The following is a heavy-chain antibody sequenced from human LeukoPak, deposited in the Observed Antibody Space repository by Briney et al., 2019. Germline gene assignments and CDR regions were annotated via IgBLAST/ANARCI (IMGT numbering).Heavy chain of an antibody. D-gene: IGHD2-15*01. J-gene: IGHJ6*02. Sequence: GGSLRLSCAASGFTFDDYTMHWVRQAPGKGLEWVSLISWDGGSTYYADSVKGRFTISRDNSKNSLYLQMNSLRTEDTALYYCAKDIGYCSGGSCNNYYYYGMDVWGQGTTVTVSS. CDR2: ISWDGGST. CDR3: AKDIGYCSGGSCNNYYYYGMDV. V-gene: IGHV3-43*01. CDR1: GFTFDDYT.